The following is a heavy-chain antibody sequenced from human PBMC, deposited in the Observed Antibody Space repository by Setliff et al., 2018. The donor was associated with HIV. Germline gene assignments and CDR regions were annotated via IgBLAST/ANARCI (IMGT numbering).Heavy chain of an antibody. CDR3: VRDYMWAFDY. Sequence: PGGSLRLSCTASGFTFSSYSMNWVRQAPGRGLEWVSYISGDSNIIDYADSVKGRFTISRDNAKNSLYLQMNNLRAEDTAVYYCVRDYMWAFDYWGQGTLVTVSS. V-gene: IGHV3-48*01. J-gene: IGHJ4*02. CDR1: GFTFSSYS. CDR2: ISGDSNII. D-gene: IGHD1-26*01.